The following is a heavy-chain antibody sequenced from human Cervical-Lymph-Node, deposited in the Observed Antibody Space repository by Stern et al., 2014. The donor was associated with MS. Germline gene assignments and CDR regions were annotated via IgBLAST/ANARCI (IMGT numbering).Heavy chain of an antibody. CDR1: WFPLRTYW. V-gene: IGHV3-74*02. D-gene: IGHD5-18*01. J-gene: IGHJ5*02. Sequence: VGAWGDLVSPGGAPRLSLTTSWFPLRTYWVPRGRQAPGKGLGGVSRINGDGSRTSYADSVKGRFTISRDNAKNTLYVQMNSLRVEDTAVYYCARAHVDTWDWFDPWGQGTLVTVSS. CDR3: ARAHVDTWDWFDP. CDR2: INGDGSRT.